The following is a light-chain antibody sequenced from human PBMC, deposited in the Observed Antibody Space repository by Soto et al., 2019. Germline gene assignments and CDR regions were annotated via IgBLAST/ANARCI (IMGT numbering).Light chain of an antibody. V-gene: IGKV1-39*01. J-gene: IGKJ2*01. CDR2: AAS. CDR1: QPATTY. Sequence: IKRPQSPSSLFELLGTEAPFPCRPGQPATTYLNWYQQEPGKAPRLLIYAASSVQSGVPSRFSGSGSGTDFTLTISSLQPEDFASYYCQQSYNYPHTFGQGTKLEIK. CDR3: QQSYNYPHT.